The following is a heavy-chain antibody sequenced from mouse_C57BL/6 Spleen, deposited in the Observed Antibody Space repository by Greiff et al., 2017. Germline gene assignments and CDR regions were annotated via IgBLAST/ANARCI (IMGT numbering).Heavy chain of an antibody. CDR3: AREGLRRGDY. V-gene: IGHV1-50*01. J-gene: IGHJ2*01. CDR2: IDPSDSYT. CDR1: GYTFTSYW. D-gene: IGHD2-4*01. Sequence: LQQPGAELVKPGASVKLSCKASGYTFTSYWMQWVKQRPGQGLEWIGEIDPSDSYTNYNQKFKGKATLTVDTSSSTAYMQLSSLTSEDSAVYYCAREGLRRGDYWGQGTTLTVSS.